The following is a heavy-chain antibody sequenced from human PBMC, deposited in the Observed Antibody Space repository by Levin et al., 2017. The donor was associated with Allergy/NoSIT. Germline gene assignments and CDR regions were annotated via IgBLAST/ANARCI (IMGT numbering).Heavy chain of an antibody. D-gene: IGHD1-26*01. CDR2: INHNENT. V-gene: IGHV4-34*01. Sequence: SETLSLTCAVYGGSFSGYYWSWIRQSPGKGLEWIGEINHNENTKYNPSLKSRVTIPVDTSKNQFSLKLSSVTAADTAVYYCARGGGTYVRVSWFDHWGQGTLVTVSS. J-gene: IGHJ5*02. CDR1: GGSFSGYY. CDR3: ARGGGTYVRVSWFDH.